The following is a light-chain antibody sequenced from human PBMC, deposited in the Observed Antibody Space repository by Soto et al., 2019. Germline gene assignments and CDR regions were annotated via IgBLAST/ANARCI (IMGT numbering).Light chain of an antibody. J-gene: IGKJ1*01. Sequence: DIQITQSPSTLSASVGDRVTITCRASESISRWLAWFQQKPGKAPNLLIYDASILQSGVPSRFSGSGSGTDFTLNISSLQPEDFVTYYCQQYNDYSTFGQGTKV. CDR1: ESISRW. CDR3: QQYNDYST. CDR2: DAS. V-gene: IGKV1-5*01.